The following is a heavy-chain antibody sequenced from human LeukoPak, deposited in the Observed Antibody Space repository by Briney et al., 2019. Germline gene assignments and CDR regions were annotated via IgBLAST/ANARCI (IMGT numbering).Heavy chain of an antibody. CDR2: IYYSGST. CDR1: GGSISSYY. J-gene: IGHJ4*02. V-gene: IGHV4-59*08. D-gene: IGHD6-19*01. Sequence: PSQTLSLTCTVSGGSISSYYWSWIRQPPGQGLEWIGYIYYSGSTNYNPSLKSRVTISVDTSKNQFSLKLSSVTAAATAVYYCARLYSSGWYLDYWGQGTLVTVSS. CDR3: ARLYSSGWYLDY.